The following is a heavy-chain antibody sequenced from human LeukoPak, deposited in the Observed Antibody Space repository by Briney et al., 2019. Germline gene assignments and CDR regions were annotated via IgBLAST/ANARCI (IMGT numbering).Heavy chain of an antibody. J-gene: IGHJ4*02. CDR2: IIPILGIA. Sequence: ASVKVSFKASGGTFSSYAISWVRQAPGQGLEWMGRIIPILGIANYAQKFQGRVTITADKSTSTAYMELSSLRSEDTAVYYCASRYGSGSYSFDYWGQGTLVTVSS. V-gene: IGHV1-69*04. CDR3: ASRYGSGSYSFDY. CDR1: GGTFSSYA. D-gene: IGHD3-10*01.